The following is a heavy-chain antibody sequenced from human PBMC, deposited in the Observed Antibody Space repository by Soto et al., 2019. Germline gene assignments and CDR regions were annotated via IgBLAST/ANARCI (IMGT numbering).Heavy chain of an antibody. CDR1: GGSVSCGSYY. J-gene: IGHJ4*02. Sequence: SETLSLTCTVSGGSVSCGSYYWTWIRQSPGKGLEWIGYIFDSGSTKYNPSLKSRATISADTSKNQFSLKLTSVTAADTALYYCARASGSFLPPGYWGQGTPVTVSS. CDR3: ARASGSFLPPGY. D-gene: IGHD1-26*01. V-gene: IGHV4-61*01. CDR2: IFDSGST.